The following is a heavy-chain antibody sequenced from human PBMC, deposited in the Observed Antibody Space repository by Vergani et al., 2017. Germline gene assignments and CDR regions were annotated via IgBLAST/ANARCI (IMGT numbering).Heavy chain of an antibody. J-gene: IGHJ5*02. CDR3: ASYYCSSTSCLFDP. CDR1: GYTFTSYY. Sequence: QVQLVQSGAEVKKPGASVKVSCKASGYTFTSYYMHWVRQAPGQGLEWMGIINPSGGSTSYAQKFQGRVTMTRDTSISTAYMELSRLRSDDTAVYYCASYYCSSTSCLFDPWGQGTLVTVSS. V-gene: IGHV1-46*01. D-gene: IGHD2-2*01. CDR2: INPSGGST.